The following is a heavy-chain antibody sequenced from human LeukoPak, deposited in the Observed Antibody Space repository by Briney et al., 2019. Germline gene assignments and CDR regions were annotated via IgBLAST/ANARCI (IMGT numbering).Heavy chain of an antibody. D-gene: IGHD1-1*01. J-gene: IGHJ4*02. CDR3: ARADRATSHFDY. V-gene: IGHV5-51*01. CDR2: IYPGDSDT. CDR1: GYGFTSYW. Sequence: GESLKISCKGSGYGFTSYWIGWVRPMPGKGLGWMGIIYPGDSDTRYSPSFQGQVTISADKSISTAYLQWSSLKASDTAMYYCARADRATSHFDYWGQGTLVTVSS.